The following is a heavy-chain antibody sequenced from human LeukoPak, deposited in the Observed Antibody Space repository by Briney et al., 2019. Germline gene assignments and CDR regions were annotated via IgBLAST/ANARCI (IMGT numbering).Heavy chain of an antibody. D-gene: IGHD6-19*01. CDR2: IEYSETGT. CDR1: GFTLSSYE. Sequence: GGSLRLSCTVSGFTLSSYEMSWIRQAPGQGLEWVSSIEYSETGTHYADSVKGRFTISRDNSKNTLYLQMNSLRAEDPAVYYCARRSGIAVAGAFDYWGQGTLVTVSS. J-gene: IGHJ4*02. CDR3: ARRSGIAVAGAFDY. V-gene: IGHV3-23*01.